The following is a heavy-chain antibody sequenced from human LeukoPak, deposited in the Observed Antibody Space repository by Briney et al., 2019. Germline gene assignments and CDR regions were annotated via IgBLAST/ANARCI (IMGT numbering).Heavy chain of an antibody. Sequence: SVNVSYKASGGTFNNYAISWVRQAPGQGLEWMGRIVPILGIANYAQEFQGRLIITADKATSSAYMELSSLRSEDTAVYYCARDQGDNSYGYYAIWYAFDVWGQGTMVTVSS. CDR2: IVPILGIA. V-gene: IGHV1-69*04. D-gene: IGHD5-18*01. CDR3: ARDQGDNSYGYYAIWYAFDV. J-gene: IGHJ3*01. CDR1: GGTFNNYA.